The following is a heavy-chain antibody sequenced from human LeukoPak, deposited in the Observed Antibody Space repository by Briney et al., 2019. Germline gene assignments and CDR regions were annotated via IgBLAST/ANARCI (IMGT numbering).Heavy chain of an antibody. CDR3: AKETGDILTGSYYYYYYGMDV. Sequence: GRSLRLSCAASGFTFSSYGMHWVRQAPGKGLEWVAVISYDGSNKYYADSVKGRFTTSRDNSKNTLYLQMNSLRAEDTAVYYCAKETGDILTGSYYYYYYGMDVWGKGTTVTVSS. CDR1: GFTFSSYG. J-gene: IGHJ6*04. V-gene: IGHV3-30*18. CDR2: ISYDGSNK. D-gene: IGHD3-9*01.